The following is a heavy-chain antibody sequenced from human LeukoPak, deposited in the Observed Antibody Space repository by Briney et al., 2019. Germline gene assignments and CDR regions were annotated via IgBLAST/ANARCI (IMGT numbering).Heavy chain of an antibody. V-gene: IGHV4-38-2*02. CDR2: LHHSGIT. D-gene: IGHD3-22*01. CDR1: GGSISSDY. CDR3: ARVGGSDSTGHYSVDY. Sequence: SSETLSLTCIVSGGSISSDYWSWIRQTPGRGLEWIGSLHHSGITSYNPSLKSRVTISVDTSKNQFSLRLTSVTAADTAVYYCARVGGSDSTGHYSVDYWGQGTLVTVSS. J-gene: IGHJ4*02.